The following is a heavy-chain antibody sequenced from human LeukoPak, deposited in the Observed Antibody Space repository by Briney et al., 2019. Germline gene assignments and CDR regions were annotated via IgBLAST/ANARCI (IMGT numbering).Heavy chain of an antibody. D-gene: IGHD3-22*01. V-gene: IGHV5-51*01. Sequence: GESLKIPCKGSGYSFTSYWIGWVRQMPGKGLEWMGIIYPGDSDTRYSPSFQGQVTISADKSISTAYLQWSSLKASDTAMYYCARLSYYYDSSGYYYGGYYFDYWGQGTLVTVSS. CDR1: GYSFTSYW. J-gene: IGHJ4*02. CDR2: IYPGDSDT. CDR3: ARLSYYYDSSGYYYGGYYFDY.